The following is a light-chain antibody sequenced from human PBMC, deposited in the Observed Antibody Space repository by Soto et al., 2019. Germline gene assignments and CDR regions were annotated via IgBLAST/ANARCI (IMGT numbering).Light chain of an antibody. V-gene: IGLV2-11*01. CDR3: CSYAGSDALV. J-gene: IGLJ1*01. Sequence: QSVLTQPRSVSGSPGQSVTISCTGTSNDLGRYNYVTWYQQHPGEAPKLVMYDVAHRPAGVSDRPSGDNSVKPDSLTISGLQADDEATYYCCSYAGSDALVFGGGTRSPS. CDR2: DVA. CDR1: SNDLGRYNY.